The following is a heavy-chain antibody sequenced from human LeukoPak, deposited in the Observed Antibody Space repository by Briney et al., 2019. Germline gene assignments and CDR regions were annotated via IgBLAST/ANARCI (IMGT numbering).Heavy chain of an antibody. CDR2: ISYDGSNK. V-gene: IGHV3-30*04. J-gene: IGHJ6*02. CDR1: GFTFSSYA. CDR3: ARDSRGYSYGILAGYYYYYGTDV. D-gene: IGHD5-18*01. Sequence: GGSLRLSCAASGFTFSSYAMHWVRQAPGKGLEWVAVISYDGSNKYYADSVKGRFTISRDNSKNTLYLQMNSLRAEDTAVYYRARDSRGYSYGILAGYYYYYGTDVWGQGTTVTVSS.